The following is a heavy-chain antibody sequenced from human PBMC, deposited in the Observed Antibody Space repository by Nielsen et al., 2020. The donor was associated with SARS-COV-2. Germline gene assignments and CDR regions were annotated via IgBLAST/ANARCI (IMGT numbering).Heavy chain of an antibody. Sequence: GESLKISCAASGFTFSSYDMHWVRQATGKGLEWVSAIGTAGDTYYPGSVKGRFTISRENAKNSLYLQMNSLRGEDTAVYYCARGPVPREYDFWSGYPQLGGYYYYYGMDVWGQGTTVTVSS. CDR2: IGTAGDT. CDR1: GFTFSSYD. V-gene: IGHV3-13*04. J-gene: IGHJ6*02. CDR3: ARGPVPREYDFWSGYPQLGGYYYYYGMDV. D-gene: IGHD3-3*01.